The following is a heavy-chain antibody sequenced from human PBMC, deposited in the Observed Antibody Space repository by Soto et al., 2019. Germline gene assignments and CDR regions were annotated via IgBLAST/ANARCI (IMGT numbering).Heavy chain of an antibody. CDR1: GGSISSYY. J-gene: IGHJ6*02. V-gene: IGHV4-59*01. CDR3: ARGSDYVWGSYRYHYYYGMDV. Sequence: PSETLSLTRTVYGGSISSYYWSWLRQPPGKGLEWIGYIYYSGSTNYNPSLKSRVTISVDTSKNQFSLKLSSVTAADTAVYYCARGSDYVWGSYRYHYYYGMDVWGQGTTVTVSS. CDR2: IYYSGST. D-gene: IGHD3-16*02.